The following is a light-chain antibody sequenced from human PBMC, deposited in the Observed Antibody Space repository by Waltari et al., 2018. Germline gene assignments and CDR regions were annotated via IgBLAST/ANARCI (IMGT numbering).Light chain of an antibody. CDR2: GAS. CDR1: QSVSSN. CDR3: QQYNNWRT. J-gene: IGKJ1*01. Sequence: EIVMTQSPATLSVSPGERATLSCRARQSVSSNLAWYQQKPGQAPRLLIYGASTRATGIPARFSGSGSGTEFTLTISSLQSEDFAVYYRQQYNNWRTFGQGTKVEIK. V-gene: IGKV3-15*01.